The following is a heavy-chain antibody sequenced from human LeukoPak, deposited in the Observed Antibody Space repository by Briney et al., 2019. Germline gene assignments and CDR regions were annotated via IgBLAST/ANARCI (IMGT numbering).Heavy chain of an antibody. CDR1: GFTFSSYG. CDR3: AKSYGDFVSGTFDI. CDR2: ISYDGSNK. V-gene: IGHV3-33*05. J-gene: IGHJ3*02. Sequence: GGSLRLSCAASGFTFSSYGMHWVRQAPGKGLEWVAVISYDGSNKYYADSVKGRFTISRDNSKNTLYLQMNSLRAEDTAVYYCAKSYGDFVSGTFDIWGQGTMVTVSS. D-gene: IGHD4-17*01.